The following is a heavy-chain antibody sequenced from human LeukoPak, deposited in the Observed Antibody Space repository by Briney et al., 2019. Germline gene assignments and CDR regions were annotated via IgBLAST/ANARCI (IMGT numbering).Heavy chain of an antibody. J-gene: IGHJ6*03. CDR3: ARGRGTIGSNRDFYFYYYMDI. V-gene: IGHV1-2*02. D-gene: IGHD2-21*01. Sequence: ASVKVSCKASGYTFTDYYMHWVRQAPGQGLEWMGWINLNSRGTNYAQKFQGRVTMTRDTSISTAYMELSSLRPDDMAVYCCARGRGTIGSNRDFYFYYYMDIWGNGTTVTVSS. CDR1: GYTFTDYY. CDR2: INLNSRGT.